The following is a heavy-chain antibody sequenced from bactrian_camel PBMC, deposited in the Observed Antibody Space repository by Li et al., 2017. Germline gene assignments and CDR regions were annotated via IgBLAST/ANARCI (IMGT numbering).Heavy chain of an antibody. CDR1: VFTFSSYW. V-gene: IGHV3S25*01. CDR2: INSAGGRT. Sequence: QLVESGGGLVQPGGSLRLSCAASVFTFSSYWMYWVRQAPGKGLEWVSAINSAGGRTYYADSMEGRFTLSRDNAQNTVYLEMNSLKPEDTAVYYCVRAYEPTWYVFGYWGQGTQVTVS. J-gene: IGHJ6*01. CDR3: VRAYEPTWYVFGY. D-gene: IGHD2*01.